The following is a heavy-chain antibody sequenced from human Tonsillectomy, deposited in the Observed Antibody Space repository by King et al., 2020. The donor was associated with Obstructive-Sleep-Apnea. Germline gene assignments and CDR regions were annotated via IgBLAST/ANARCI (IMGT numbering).Heavy chain of an antibody. Sequence: QLQESGPGLVKPSETLSLTCTVSGGSISSYYWSWIRQPPGKGLEWIGYIYYSGSTNYNPSLKSRVTISVDTSKNQFSLKLSSVTAADTAVYYCARSMGDHGGYYFDYWGQGTLVTVSS. CDR3: ARSMGDHGGYYFDY. CDR1: GGSISSYY. V-gene: IGHV4-59*08. CDR2: IYYSGST. D-gene: IGHD2-21*02. J-gene: IGHJ4*02.